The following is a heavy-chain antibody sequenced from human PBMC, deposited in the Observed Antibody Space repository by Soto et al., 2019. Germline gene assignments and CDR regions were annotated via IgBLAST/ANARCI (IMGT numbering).Heavy chain of an antibody. J-gene: IGHJ4*02. Sequence: SVKVSCKASGGTFSSYAISWVRQAPGQGLEWMGGFIPIFGTENYAQKFQGRVTITADESTSTAYMELSSLRSEDTAVYYCARDRLGDYVAYWGQGTLVTVSS. V-gene: IGHV1-69*13. CDR3: ARDRLGDYVAY. CDR1: GGTFSSYA. CDR2: FIPIFGTE. D-gene: IGHD4-17*01.